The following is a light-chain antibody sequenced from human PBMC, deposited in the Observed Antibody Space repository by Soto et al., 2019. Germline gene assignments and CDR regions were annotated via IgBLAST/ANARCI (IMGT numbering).Light chain of an antibody. J-gene: IGKJ5*01. CDR2: GAF. V-gene: IGKV3-11*01. Sequence: EIVLTQSPATLSLSPGERATLSCRASPSVTNYLAWYQQKPGQAPRLLIYGAFNRAPGIPARFSGSGSGTDFTLTISSLEPEDFAVYYCQQRNIWPPVTFGPGTRLEIK. CDR1: PSVTNY. CDR3: QQRNIWPPVT.